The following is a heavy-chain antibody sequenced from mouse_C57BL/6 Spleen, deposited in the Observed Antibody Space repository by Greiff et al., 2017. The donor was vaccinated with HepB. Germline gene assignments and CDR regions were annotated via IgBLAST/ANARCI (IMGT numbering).Heavy chain of an antibody. CDR3: TRDGYYRYFDV. Sequence: VKLQESGAELVRPGASVTLSCKASGYTFTDYEMHWVKQTPVHGLEWIGAIDPETGGTAYNQKFKGKAILTADKSSSTAYMELRSLTSEDSAVYYCTRDGYYRYFDVWGTGTTVTVSS. V-gene: IGHV1-15*01. J-gene: IGHJ1*03. CDR1: GYTFTDYE. D-gene: IGHD2-3*01. CDR2: IDPETGGT.